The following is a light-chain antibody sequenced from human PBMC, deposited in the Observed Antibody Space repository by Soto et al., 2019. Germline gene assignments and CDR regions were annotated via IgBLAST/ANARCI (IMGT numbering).Light chain of an antibody. V-gene: IGKV3-20*01. CDR1: QSVSNNY. J-gene: IGKJ4*01. CDR3: QKYNSAPLT. Sequence: EIVLTHSPGTLSLSPCERATLSFRASQSVSNNYLAWYQQKPGQAPRLLIYGASNRATGIPDRFSGSGSGTDFTLTISRLEPEDVAAYYCQKYNSAPLTFGGGTKVDTK. CDR2: GAS.